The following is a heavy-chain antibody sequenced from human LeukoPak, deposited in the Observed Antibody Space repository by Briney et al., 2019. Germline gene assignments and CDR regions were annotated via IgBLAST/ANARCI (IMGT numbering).Heavy chain of an antibody. J-gene: IGHJ3*01. D-gene: IGHD2-8*01. CDR3: TCDLDRTDGL. CDR2: INLHGNEK. Sequence: GGSLRLSCAASGFTFSSYWLSRVRQAPGRGLEWVANINLHGNEKYYVDSVKGRFTISRDNAKNSLYLQMNSLRAEDTAVYYCTCDLDRTDGLWGQGSMVTVSS. CDR1: GFTFSSYW. V-gene: IGHV3-7*01.